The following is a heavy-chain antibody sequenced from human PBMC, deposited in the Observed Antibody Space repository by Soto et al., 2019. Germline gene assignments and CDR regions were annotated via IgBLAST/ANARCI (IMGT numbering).Heavy chain of an antibody. J-gene: IGHJ4*02. CDR2: IIPIFGTA. D-gene: IGHD3-10*01. CDR1: GGTFSSYA. CDR3: ARGRVLLWFGRFDY. Sequence: QVQLVQSGAEVKTPGSSVKVSCKASGGTFSSYAISWVRQAPGQGLEWMGGIIPIFGTANYAQQFQGRVTIHGDESKSTAYVELNSLRSEDTAVYYCARGRVLLWFGRFDYWGQGTLVTVSS. V-gene: IGHV1-69*01.